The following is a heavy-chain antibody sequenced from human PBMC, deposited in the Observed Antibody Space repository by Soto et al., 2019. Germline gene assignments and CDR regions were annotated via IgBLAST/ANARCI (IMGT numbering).Heavy chain of an antibody. J-gene: IGHJ5*02. D-gene: IGHD6-13*01. CDR1: GFTFSSSS. CDR3: AREVAAAEFDP. Sequence: EVQLVESGGGLVQPGGSLRLSCAASGFTFSSSSMSWLRQAPGQGPEWVSSIGSSSSYISYADSLKGRFTISRDNAKNTLYLRLSSLRGDDTAMYYCAREVAAAEFDPWGQGTLVTVSS. V-gene: IGHV3-21*06. CDR2: IGSSSSYI.